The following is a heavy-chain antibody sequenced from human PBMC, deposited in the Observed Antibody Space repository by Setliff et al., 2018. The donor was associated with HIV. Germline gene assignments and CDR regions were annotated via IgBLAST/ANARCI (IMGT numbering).Heavy chain of an antibody. J-gene: IGHJ4*02. CDR3: ARGRVFCDGDSCYHFDY. D-gene: IGHD2-21*02. V-gene: IGHV4-31*11. CDR2: VYFSGSA. CDR1: GDSIISGDFF. Sequence: SETLSLTCDVSGDSIISGDFFWSWIRQSPGKGLEWIGYVYFSGSATHNPSLKNPVSISVDTSKNQFYLTLSSVTAADTAVYYCARGRVFCDGDSCYHFDYWGQGVLVTVSS.